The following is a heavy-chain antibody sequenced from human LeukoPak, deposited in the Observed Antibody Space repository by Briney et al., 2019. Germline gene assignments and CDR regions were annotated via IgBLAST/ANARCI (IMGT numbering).Heavy chain of an antibody. J-gene: IGHJ4*02. CDR2: ITTSDGNT. V-gene: IGHV3-23*01. D-gene: IGHD5-18*01. CDR1: GFTFSSYT. CDR3: ARDTAGFDF. Sequence: PGGSLRLSCAASGFTFSSYTMSWVRQAPGKGLEWVSTITTSDGNTYYADSVKGRFTVSRDNSKNTLYLQMNSLRAEDTAVYYCARDTAGFDFWGQGTLVAVSS.